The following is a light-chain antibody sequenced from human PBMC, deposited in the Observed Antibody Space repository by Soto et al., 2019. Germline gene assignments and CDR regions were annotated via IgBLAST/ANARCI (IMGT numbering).Light chain of an antibody. CDR2: AAS. CDR1: QGISTY. J-gene: IGKJ3*01. V-gene: IGKV1-9*01. Sequence: DIHLTQSPSFLSASVGDRVTITCRASQGISTYLAWYQQKPGQAPNLLIYAASTLQSGGPSRFTGSGSGTEFTLTISSLQPEDFAIYYCQQLSSYPRTFGPGTKVDVK. CDR3: QQLSSYPRT.